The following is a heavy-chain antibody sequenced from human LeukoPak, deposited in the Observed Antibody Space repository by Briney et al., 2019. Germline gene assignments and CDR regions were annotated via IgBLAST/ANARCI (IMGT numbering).Heavy chain of an antibody. D-gene: IGHD2-8*01. CDR2: FDPEDGET. V-gene: IGHV1-24*01. J-gene: IGHJ5*02. CDR3: ATVYGRASVPNWFDP. CDR1: GYTLTELS. Sequence: ASVKVSCKVSGYTLTELSMHWVRQAPGKGIEWMGGFDPEDGETIYAQKFQGRVTMTEDTSTDTAYMELSSLRSEDTAVYYCATVYGRASVPNWFDPWGQGTPVTVSS.